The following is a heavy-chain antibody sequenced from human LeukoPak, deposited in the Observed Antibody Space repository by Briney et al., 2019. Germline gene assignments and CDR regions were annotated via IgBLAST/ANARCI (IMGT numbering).Heavy chain of an antibody. CDR2: ISAYNGNT. V-gene: IGHV1-18*01. CDR3: ARDAHSSYYYDSSGYPY. D-gene: IGHD3-22*01. Sequence: ASVKVSCKASGYTFTSYGISWVRQAPGQGLEWMGWISAYNGNTNYAQKLQGRVTMTTDTSTSTAYMELRSLRSDDTAVYYCARDAHSSYYYDSSGYPYWGQGTLVTVSS. J-gene: IGHJ4*02. CDR1: GYTFTSYG.